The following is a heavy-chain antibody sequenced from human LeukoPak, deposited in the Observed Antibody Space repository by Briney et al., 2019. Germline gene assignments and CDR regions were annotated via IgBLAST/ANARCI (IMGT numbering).Heavy chain of an antibody. CDR2: INHSGST. Sequence: PSETLSLTCAVYGGSFSGYYWSWIRQPPGKGPEWIGEINHSGSTNYNPSLKSRVTISVDTSKNQFSLKLSSVTAADTAVYYCARNTYYYYMDVWGKGTTVTISS. D-gene: IGHD2/OR15-2a*01. J-gene: IGHJ6*03. V-gene: IGHV4-34*01. CDR1: GGSFSGYY. CDR3: ARNTYYYYMDV.